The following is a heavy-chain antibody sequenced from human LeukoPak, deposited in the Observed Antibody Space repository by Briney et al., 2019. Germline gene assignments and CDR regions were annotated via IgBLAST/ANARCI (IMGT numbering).Heavy chain of an antibody. CDR1: GFTFTAYY. V-gene: IGHV1-46*01. J-gene: IGHJ4*02. CDR2: INPSGGST. D-gene: IGHD3-22*01. Sequence: ASVKVSCKASGFTFTAYYMHWVRQAPGQGLERMGIINPSGGSTSYAQKFQGRVTMTRDTSTSTVYMELSSLRSEDTAVYYCARVERATYYYDSSGYYSYWGQGTLVTVSS. CDR3: ARVERATYYYDSSGYYSY.